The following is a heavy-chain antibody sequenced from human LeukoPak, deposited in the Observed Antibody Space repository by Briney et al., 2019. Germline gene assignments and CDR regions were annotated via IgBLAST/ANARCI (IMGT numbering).Heavy chain of an antibody. J-gene: IGHJ1*01. V-gene: IGHV3-9*01. CDR1: GFTFDDYA. CDR2: ISWNSGSI. CDR3: AKESSVPH. Sequence: GGSLRLSCAASGFTFDDYATHWVRQAPGKGLEWVSGISWNSGSIGYADSVKGRFTISRDNAKNSLYLQMNSLRAEDTALYYCAKESSVPHWGQGTLVTVSS.